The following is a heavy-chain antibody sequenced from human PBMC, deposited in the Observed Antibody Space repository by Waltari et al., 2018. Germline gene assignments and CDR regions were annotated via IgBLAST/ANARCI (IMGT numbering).Heavy chain of an antibody. V-gene: IGHV4-38-2*01. Sequence: QVQLKESGPGLLKASETLSLTSDVSGYAINSGFYWGWIRQPPGKGLEWIATIYHDGSTFYNPSLTSRVSTSMDTSKNQFSLTLKSVTAADTAVYYCSRQVLGYCTSAACRRLESWGQGTLVTVSS. CDR3: SRQVLGYCTSAACRRLES. CDR2: IYHDGST. D-gene: IGHD2-2*03. CDR1: GYAINSGFY. J-gene: IGHJ4*02.